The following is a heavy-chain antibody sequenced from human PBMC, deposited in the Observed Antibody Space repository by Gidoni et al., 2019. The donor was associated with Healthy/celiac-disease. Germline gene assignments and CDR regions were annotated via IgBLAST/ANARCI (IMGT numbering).Heavy chain of an antibody. CDR3: ARERSSGYDYYFDY. Sequence: EVQLVESGGGLVQPGGSLRLSCAASGFTFSSYSMNWVRQAPGKGLAWVSYISSISSTIYYADSVKGRFTISRDNAKNSLYLQMNSLRAEDTAVYYCARERSSGYDYYFDYWGQGTLVTVSS. CDR1: GFTFSSYS. J-gene: IGHJ4*02. D-gene: IGHD5-12*01. V-gene: IGHV3-48*01. CDR2: ISSISSTI.